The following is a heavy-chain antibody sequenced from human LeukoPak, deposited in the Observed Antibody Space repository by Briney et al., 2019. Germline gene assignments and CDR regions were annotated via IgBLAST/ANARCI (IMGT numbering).Heavy chain of an antibody. D-gene: IGHD3-10*01. CDR1: GFTFSSYG. Sequence: GGSLRLSCEASGFTFSSYGMHWVRQAPGKGLEWVAFIRYDGSYKDYVDSVKGRFTISRDNSKNRMYLQMNSLRAEDTAVYYCARSGIKMVRGVIIKSPYHMDVWGKGTTVTVSS. V-gene: IGHV3-30*02. CDR2: IRYDGSYK. J-gene: IGHJ6*03. CDR3: ARSGIKMVRGVIIKSPYHMDV.